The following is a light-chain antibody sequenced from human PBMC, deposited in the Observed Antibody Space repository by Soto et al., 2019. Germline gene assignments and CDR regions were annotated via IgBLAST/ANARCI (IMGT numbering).Light chain of an antibody. CDR1: QSVSSN. J-gene: IGKJ1*01. CDR3: QQYGSSLWT. V-gene: IGKV3-20*01. Sequence: EIVMTQSPATRSVSPGERATLSCRASQSVSSNLAWYQQKPGQAPRLLIYGASSRATGIPDRFSGSGSGTDFTLTISRLEPEDFAVYYCQQYGSSLWTFGQGTKVDI. CDR2: GAS.